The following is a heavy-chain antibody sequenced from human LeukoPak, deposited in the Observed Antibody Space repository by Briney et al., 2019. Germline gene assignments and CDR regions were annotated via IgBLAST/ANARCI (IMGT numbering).Heavy chain of an antibody. V-gene: IGHV1-8*01. CDR1: GYTFTSYD. D-gene: IGHD6-13*01. Sequence: ASVKVSCKASGYTFTSYDINWVRQATGQGLEWMGWMNPNSGNTGYAQKFQGRVTMTRNTSISTAYMELSSLRSEDTAVYYCATSKRIAGPSPFDYWGQGTLVTVSS. CDR2: MNPNSGNT. CDR3: ATSKRIAGPSPFDY. J-gene: IGHJ4*02.